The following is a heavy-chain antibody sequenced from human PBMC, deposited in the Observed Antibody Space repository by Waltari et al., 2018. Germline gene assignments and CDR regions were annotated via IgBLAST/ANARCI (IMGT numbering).Heavy chain of an antibody. CDR3: VRIPAGGYYYMDV. Sequence: QLQLLESGPGLVKPSETLSLTCTVSGYSIASNSNYWGWVRQPPGQGLEWIGTVHYSAGTYFSPSLKSRVAIGVDTSSNLLSLTLSSVTAADTAVYYCVRIPAGGYYYMDVWGKGTTVTVSS. D-gene: IGHD3-10*01. CDR2: VHYSAGT. CDR1: GYSIASNSNY. J-gene: IGHJ6*03. V-gene: IGHV4-39*02.